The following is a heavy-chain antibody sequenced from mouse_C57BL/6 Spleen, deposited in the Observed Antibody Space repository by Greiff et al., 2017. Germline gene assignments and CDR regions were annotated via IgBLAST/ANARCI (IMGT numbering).Heavy chain of an antibody. CDR1: GYTFTSYW. CDR3: AREGGYGLYAMDY. D-gene: IGHD2-2*01. Sequence: QVQLQQPGAELVRPGSSVKLSCKASGYTFTSYWMHWVKQRPIQGLEWIGNIDPSDSETHYNQKFKDKATLTVDKSSSTAYMQLSSLTSEDSAVYYCAREGGYGLYAMDYWGQGTSVTVSS. V-gene: IGHV1-52*01. CDR2: IDPSDSET. J-gene: IGHJ4*01.